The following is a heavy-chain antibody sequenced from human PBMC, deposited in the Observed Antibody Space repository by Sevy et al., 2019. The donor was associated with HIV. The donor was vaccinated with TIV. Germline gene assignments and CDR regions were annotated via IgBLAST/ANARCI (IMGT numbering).Heavy chain of an antibody. CDR2: INPNSGGT. D-gene: IGHD4-17*01. Sequence: ASVKVSCKASGYTFTGYYMHWVRQAPGQGLEWMGWINPNSGGTNYAQKFQGRVTMTRETSISTAYMELSRLRSDDTAVYYCATRGQYGDRTFDSWGQGTLVTVSS. J-gene: IGHJ4*02. CDR1: GYTFTGYY. V-gene: IGHV1-2*02. CDR3: ATRGQYGDRTFDS.